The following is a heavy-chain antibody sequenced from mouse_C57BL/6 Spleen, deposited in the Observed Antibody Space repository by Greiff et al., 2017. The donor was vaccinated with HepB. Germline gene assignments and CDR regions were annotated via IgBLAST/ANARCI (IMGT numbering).Heavy chain of an antibody. CDR3: ARNFYDYDGPWFAY. J-gene: IGHJ3*01. Sequence: EVQLVESGGGLVKPGGSLKLSCAASGFTFSDYGMHWVRQAPEKGLEWVAYISSGSSTIYYADTVKGRFTISRDNAKNTLFLQMTSLRSEDTAMYYCARNFYDYDGPWFAYWGQGTLVTVSA. V-gene: IGHV5-17*01. CDR2: ISSGSSTI. D-gene: IGHD2-4*01. CDR1: GFTFSDYG.